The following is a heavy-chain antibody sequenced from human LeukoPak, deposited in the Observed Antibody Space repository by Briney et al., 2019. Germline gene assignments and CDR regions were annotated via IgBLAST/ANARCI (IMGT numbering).Heavy chain of an antibody. CDR2: ISPNGGRT. D-gene: IGHD3-10*01. J-gene: IGHJ4*02. Sequence: GGSLRLSCSASGYTFTTYDMHWVRQAPGKGLEYVSAISPNGGRTYYADSVQGRFTISRDNSKNTLYIQMSSLRAEDTAVYYCVKDRRSGGGVDYWGQGTLVTVSS. V-gene: IGHV3-64D*06. CDR1: GYTFTTYD. CDR3: VKDRRSGGGVDY.